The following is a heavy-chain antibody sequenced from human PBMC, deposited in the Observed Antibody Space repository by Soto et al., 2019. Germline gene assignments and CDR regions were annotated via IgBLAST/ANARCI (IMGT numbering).Heavy chain of an antibody. CDR3: ARTRVLRLLEWLCDGFDP. CDR1: GGSISSGDYY. Sequence: PSETLSLTCTVSGGSISSGDYYWSWIRQPPGKGLEWIGYIYYSGSTYYNPSLKSRVTISVDTSKNQFSLKLSSVTAADTAVYYCARTRVLRLLEWLCDGFDPWGQGTLVTVSS. D-gene: IGHD3-3*01. V-gene: IGHV4-30-4*01. CDR2: IYYSGST. J-gene: IGHJ5*02.